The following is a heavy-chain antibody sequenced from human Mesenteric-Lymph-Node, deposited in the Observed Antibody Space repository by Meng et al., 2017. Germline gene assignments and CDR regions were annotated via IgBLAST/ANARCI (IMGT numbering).Heavy chain of an antibody. J-gene: IGHJ4*02. CDR1: GYTFTSYG. V-gene: IGHV1-18*01. Sequence: ASVKVSCKASGYTFTSYGISWVRQAPGQGLEWMGWISAYNGNTNYAQKLQGRVTMTTDTSTSTVYMELSSLRSEDTAVYYCARGLSMIVVVSMGYWGQGTLVTVSS. CDR2: ISAYNGNT. D-gene: IGHD3-22*01. CDR3: ARGLSMIVVVSMGY.